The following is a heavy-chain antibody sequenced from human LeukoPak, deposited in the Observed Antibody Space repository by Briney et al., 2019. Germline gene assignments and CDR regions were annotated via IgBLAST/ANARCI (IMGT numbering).Heavy chain of an antibody. J-gene: IGHJ4*02. D-gene: IGHD6-13*01. CDR3: ARGSSSNSWYFDY. Sequence: SQTLSLTCAISGDSVSSNSATWTWIRQSPSRGLEWLGRTYYRSKWYNDYAVSVKSRITINPDTSKNQFSLQLNSVTPGDTAVYYCARGSSSNSWYFDYWGQGTLVTVSS. V-gene: IGHV6-1*01. CDR1: GDSVSSNSAT. CDR2: TYYRSKWYN.